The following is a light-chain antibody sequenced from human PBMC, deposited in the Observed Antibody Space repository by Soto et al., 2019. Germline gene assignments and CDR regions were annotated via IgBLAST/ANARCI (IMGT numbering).Light chain of an antibody. J-gene: IGKJ2*01. CDR1: QSVTSN. CDR3: QQYNNLAPYT. V-gene: IGKV3-15*01. Sequence: EIVMTQSPATLSVSPGEGATLSCRASQSVTSNLAWYQLKPGQAPRLLIYGASTRATGIPARFSGSGSGTEFTLTISSLQSEDFAVYYCQQYNNLAPYTFGQGTKLEIK. CDR2: GAS.